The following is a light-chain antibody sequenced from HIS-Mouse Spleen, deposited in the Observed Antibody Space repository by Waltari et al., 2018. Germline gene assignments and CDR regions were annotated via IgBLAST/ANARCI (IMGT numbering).Light chain of an antibody. CDR1: QSISSW. CDR2: KAS. J-gene: IGKJ1*01. CDR3: QQYNSYST. Sequence: DIQMTQSPSTLSASVGDRVTITCRASQSISSWLAWYQQKPGKAPKLLIDKASSLESGVPSRFSGSGSGTEFTLTISSLQPDDCATYYCQQYNSYSTFGQGTKVEIK. V-gene: IGKV1-5*03.